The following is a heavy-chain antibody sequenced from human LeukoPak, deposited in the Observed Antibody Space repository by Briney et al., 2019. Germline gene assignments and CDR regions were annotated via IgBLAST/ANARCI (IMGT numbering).Heavy chain of an antibody. D-gene: IGHD3-22*01. J-gene: IGHJ4*02. CDR2: ISYDGSNE. V-gene: IGHV3-30*04. Sequence: GGSLRLSCAASGFTFSSYAMHWVRQAPGKGLEWVAIISYDGSNEYYADSVKGRFTISRDNAKNSLYLQMNSLRDEDTAVYYCARDYYYDSSGYYYGGENDYWGQGTLVTVSS. CDR3: ARDYYYDSSGYYYGGENDY. CDR1: GFTFSSYA.